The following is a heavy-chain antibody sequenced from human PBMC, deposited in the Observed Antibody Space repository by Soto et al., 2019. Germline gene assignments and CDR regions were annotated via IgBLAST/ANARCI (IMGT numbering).Heavy chain of an antibody. V-gene: IGHV4-39*01. CDR1: GGSISSSSYY. CDR2: IYYSGST. Sequence: SETLSLTCTVSGGSISSSSYYWGWIRQPPGKGLEWIGSIYYSGSTNYNPSLQSRVTISVDTSKNQFSLKLSSVTAADTAVYYCVLWPPYYFDYWGQGTLVTVSS. J-gene: IGHJ4*02. CDR3: VLWPPYYFDY. D-gene: IGHD3-10*01.